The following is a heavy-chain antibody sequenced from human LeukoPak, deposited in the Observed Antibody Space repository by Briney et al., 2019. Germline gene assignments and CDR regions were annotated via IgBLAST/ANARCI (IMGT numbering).Heavy chain of an antibody. J-gene: IGHJ4*02. CDR1: GFTFSSYW. Sequence: GGSLRLSCAVSGFTFSSYWMHWVRQAPGKGLVWVSLINSDGSSTSYADSVKVRFTISRDNARNTLYLLMNSLRAEDTAIYYCTRVLGDWGQGTLVTVSS. V-gene: IGHV3-74*01. CDR2: INSDGSST. CDR3: TRVLGD. D-gene: IGHD1-26*01.